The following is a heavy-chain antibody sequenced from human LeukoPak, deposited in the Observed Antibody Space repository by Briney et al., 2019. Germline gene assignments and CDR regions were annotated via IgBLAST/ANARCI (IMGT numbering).Heavy chain of an antibody. Sequence: GGSLRLSCAASGFTFSSYAMSWVRQAPGEGLEWVSAISGSGGSTYYADSVKGRFTISRDNSKNTLYLQMNSLRAEDTAVYYCAKRRRDSIVGASVDYWGQGTLVTVSS. D-gene: IGHD1-26*01. CDR3: AKRRRDSIVGASVDY. J-gene: IGHJ4*02. V-gene: IGHV3-23*01. CDR2: ISGSGGST. CDR1: GFTFSSYA.